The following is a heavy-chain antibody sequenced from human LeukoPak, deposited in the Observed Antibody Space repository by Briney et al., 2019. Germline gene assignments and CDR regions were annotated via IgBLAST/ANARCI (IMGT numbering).Heavy chain of an antibody. D-gene: IGHD3-10*01. V-gene: IGHV4-59*01. Sequence: SETLSLTYTVSGGSISSYYWSWIRQPPGKGLEWIGYIYYSGSTNYNPSLKSRVTISVDTSKNQFSLKLSSVTAADTAVYYCARVTYYYGSGTYEFDYWGQGTLVTVSS. CDR1: GGSISSYY. CDR2: IYYSGST. CDR3: ARVTYYYGSGTYEFDY. J-gene: IGHJ4*02.